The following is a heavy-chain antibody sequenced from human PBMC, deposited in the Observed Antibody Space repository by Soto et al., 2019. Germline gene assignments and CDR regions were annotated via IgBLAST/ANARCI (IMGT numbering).Heavy chain of an antibody. CDR2: ISYDGSNK. D-gene: IGHD3-3*01. Sequence: GGSLRLSCAASGFTFSSYGMHWVRQAPGKGLEWVAVISYDGSNKYYADSVKGRFTISRDNSKNTLYLQMNSLRAEDTAVYYCAKDGMSATIFGVGIWGPYYYYGMDVWGQGTTVTVSS. V-gene: IGHV3-30*18. CDR1: GFTFSSYG. J-gene: IGHJ6*02. CDR3: AKDGMSATIFGVGIWGPYYYYGMDV.